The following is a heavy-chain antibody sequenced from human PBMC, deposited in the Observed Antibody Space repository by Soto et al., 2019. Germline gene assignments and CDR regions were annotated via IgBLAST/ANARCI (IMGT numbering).Heavy chain of an antibody. V-gene: IGHV3-23*01. Sequence: EVQLLESGGDLVQPGGSLRLSCAASGFIFSNYAMTWVRQAPGKGPEWVSTFTSGGSTYYRDTVKGRFTISRDNPKNTLYLQMNRLRAEDTALYYCARTDKYNPQSSGWANRFDYWGQGTLVTVSS. J-gene: IGHJ4*02. CDR1: GFIFSNYA. CDR2: FTSGGST. CDR3: ARTDKYNPQSSGWANRFDY. D-gene: IGHD6-19*01.